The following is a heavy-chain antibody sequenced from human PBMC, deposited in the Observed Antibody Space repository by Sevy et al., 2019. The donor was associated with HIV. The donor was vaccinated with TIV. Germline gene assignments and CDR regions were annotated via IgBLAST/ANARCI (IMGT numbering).Heavy chain of an antibody. Sequence: PETLSLTCTVSGGSIISSTYYWGWIRQPPGKGLEWIGSVYYSGSTYYNPSLRSRVTISVDMFKDHFSLKLSSVTAADMAVYYCARRGAGPAFDVWGQGTMVTVSS. CDR1: GGSIISSTYY. D-gene: IGHD3-10*01. CDR3: ARRGAGPAFDV. V-gene: IGHV4-39*02. CDR2: VYYSGST. J-gene: IGHJ3*01.